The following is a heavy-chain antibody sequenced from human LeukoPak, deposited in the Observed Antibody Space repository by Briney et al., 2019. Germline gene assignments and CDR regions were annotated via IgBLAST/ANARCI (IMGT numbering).Heavy chain of an antibody. CDR3: AREGSMTARPFVSIDY. D-gene: IGHD6-6*01. Sequence: SETQSLTCTVSGGSISTYYWSWIRQPAGKGLEWIGRIHTSGNTDYNPSLKSRVTMSVDTSKNQFSLKLSSVTAADTAVYYCAREGSMTARPFVSIDYWGQGTLVTISS. CDR1: GGSISTYY. J-gene: IGHJ4*02. V-gene: IGHV4-4*07. CDR2: IHTSGNT.